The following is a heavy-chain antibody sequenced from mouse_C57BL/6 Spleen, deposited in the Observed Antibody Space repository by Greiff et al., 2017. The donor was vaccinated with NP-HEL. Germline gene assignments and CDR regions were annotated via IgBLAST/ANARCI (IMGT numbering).Heavy chain of an antibody. CDR3: ARQSNYGYFDV. CDR2: INSDGGST. D-gene: IGHD2-5*01. Sequence: DVRVVESGGGLVQPGESLKLSCESNEYEFPSHDMSWVRKTPEKRLELVAAINSDGGSTYYPDTMERRFIISRDNTKKTLYLQMSSLRSEDTALYYCARQSNYGYFDVWGTGTTVTVSS. V-gene: IGHV5-2*01. J-gene: IGHJ1*03. CDR1: EYEFPSHD.